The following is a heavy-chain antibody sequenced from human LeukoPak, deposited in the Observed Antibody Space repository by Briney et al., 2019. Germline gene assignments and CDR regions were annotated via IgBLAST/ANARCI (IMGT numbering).Heavy chain of an antibody. Sequence: GRSLRLSCAASGFTFSSYAMHWVRQAPVKGLEWVAIISYDGSNKYQADSVKGRFTISRDNSKNTLYLQMNSLRAEDTAVYYCAGVLGVRDLAYFDYWGHGTLVTVSS. D-gene: IGHD3-10*01. CDR2: ISYDGSNK. CDR3: AGVLGVRDLAYFDY. CDR1: GFTFSSYA. J-gene: IGHJ4*01. V-gene: IGHV3-30-3*01.